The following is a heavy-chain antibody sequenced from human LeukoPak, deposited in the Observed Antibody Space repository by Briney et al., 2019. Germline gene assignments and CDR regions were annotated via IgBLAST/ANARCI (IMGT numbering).Heavy chain of an antibody. CDR3: ASRKQWLVDY. J-gene: IGHJ4*02. CDR1: GGSISSGGYY. D-gene: IGHD6-19*01. CDR2: IYYSGST. V-gene: IGHV4-31*03. Sequence: SETLSLTCTVSGGSISSGGYYWSWIRQHPGTGLEWIGYIYYSGSTYYNPSLKSRVTISVDTSKNQFSLKLSSVTAADTAVYYCASRKQWLVDYWGQGTLVTVSS.